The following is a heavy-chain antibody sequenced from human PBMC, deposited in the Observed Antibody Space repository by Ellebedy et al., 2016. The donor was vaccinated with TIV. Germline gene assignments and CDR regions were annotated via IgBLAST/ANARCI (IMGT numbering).Heavy chain of an antibody. Sequence: GGSLRLSCAASGFTVSSNYMSWVRQAPGKGLEWVSIIYSGGRTYYADSVRGRFTTSRDNARNKLYLQMNSLRGEDTAVYFCARDRGDYSISGPWGQGTLVTVSS. V-gene: IGHV3-53*01. CDR3: ARDRGDYSISGP. J-gene: IGHJ5*02. CDR2: IYSGGRT. D-gene: IGHD4-11*01. CDR1: GFTVSSNY.